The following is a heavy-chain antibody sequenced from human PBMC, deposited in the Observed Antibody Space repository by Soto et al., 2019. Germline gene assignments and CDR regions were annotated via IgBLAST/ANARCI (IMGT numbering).Heavy chain of an antibody. J-gene: IGHJ4*02. CDR3: ARDPPDDSSGYYSFDY. Sequence: GGSLRLSCAASGFTFRSYGMHWVRQAPGKGLEWVAFIWYDGSNKYYADSVKGRFTISRDNSKNTMYLQMNSLRAEDTAVYYCARDPPDDSSGYYSFDYWGQGTLVTVPQ. D-gene: IGHD3-22*01. CDR1: GFTFRSYG. CDR2: IWYDGSNK. V-gene: IGHV3-33*01.